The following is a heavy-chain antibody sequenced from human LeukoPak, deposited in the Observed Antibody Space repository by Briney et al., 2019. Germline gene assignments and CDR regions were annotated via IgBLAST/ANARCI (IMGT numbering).Heavy chain of an antibody. CDR1: GGSFSGYY. V-gene: IGHV4-34*01. CDR3: AREAVCSSTSCYDAPFDY. CDR2: INHSGST. D-gene: IGHD2-2*01. Sequence: SETLSLTCAVYGGSFSGYYWSWIRQPPGKGLEWIGEINHSGSTNYNPSLKSRVTISVDTSKNQFSLKLSSVTAADTAVYYCAREAVCSSTSCYDAPFDYWGQGTLVTVSS. J-gene: IGHJ4*02.